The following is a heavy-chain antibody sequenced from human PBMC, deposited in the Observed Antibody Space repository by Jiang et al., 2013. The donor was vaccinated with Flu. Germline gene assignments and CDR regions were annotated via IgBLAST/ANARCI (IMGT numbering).Heavy chain of an antibody. CDR3: ARILGGCSSTSCTLDP. D-gene: IGHD2-2*01. V-gene: IGHV4-4*02. J-gene: IGHJ5*02. Sequence: SLESRVTISVDQSKNQFSLRLSSVTAADTAVYYCARILGGCSSTSCTLDPWGQGTLVTVSS.